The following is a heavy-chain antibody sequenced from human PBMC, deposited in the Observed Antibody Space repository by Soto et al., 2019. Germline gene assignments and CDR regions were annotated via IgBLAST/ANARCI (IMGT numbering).Heavy chain of an antibody. CDR3: TNSALRDYYYYYGMDV. Sequence: EVHLVESGGGLVQPGGSLKLSCAASGFTFSGSAMHWVRQASGKGLEWVGRIRSKANSYATAYAASVTDRFTISRDDSKNTAYLQVNSLKTEDTAVYYCTNSALRDYYYYYGMDVWGQGTTVTVSS. CDR1: GFTFSGSA. V-gene: IGHV3-73*02. J-gene: IGHJ6*02. CDR2: IRSKANSYAT.